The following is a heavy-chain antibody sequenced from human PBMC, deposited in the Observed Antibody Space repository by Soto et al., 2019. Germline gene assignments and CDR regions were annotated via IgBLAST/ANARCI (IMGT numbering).Heavy chain of an antibody. Sequence: SETLSLTCTVSGGSISSYYWSWIRQPPGKGLEWIGYIYYSGSTNYNPSLKSRVTISVDTSKNQFSLKLSSVTAADTAVYYCARVLRYFDGYGMDVWGQGTTVTVSS. D-gene: IGHD3-9*01. CDR3: ARVLRYFDGYGMDV. CDR2: IYYSGST. CDR1: GGSISSYY. V-gene: IGHV4-59*01. J-gene: IGHJ6*02.